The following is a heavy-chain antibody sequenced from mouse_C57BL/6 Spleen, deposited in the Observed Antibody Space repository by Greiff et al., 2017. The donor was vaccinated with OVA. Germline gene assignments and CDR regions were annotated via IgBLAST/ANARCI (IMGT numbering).Heavy chain of an antibody. CDR2: IDPSDSYT. J-gene: IGHJ4*01. CDR3: ARPAQAYYYAMDY. Sequence: VQLQQPGAELVMPGASVKLSCKASGYTFTSYWMHWVKQRPGQGLEWIGEIDPSDSYTNYNQKFKGKSTLTVDKSSSTAYMQLSSLTSEDSAVYYCARPAQAYYYAMDYWGQGTSVTVSS. D-gene: IGHD3-2*02. CDR1: GYTFTSYW. V-gene: IGHV1-69*01.